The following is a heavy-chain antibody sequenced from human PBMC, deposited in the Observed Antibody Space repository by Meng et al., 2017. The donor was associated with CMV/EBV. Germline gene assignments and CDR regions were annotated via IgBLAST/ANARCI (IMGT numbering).Heavy chain of an antibody. J-gene: IGHJ4*02. CDR2: IKVDGSDK. Sequence: GESLKISCAASGFTFSIYWMTWVRQAPGKGLEWVANIKVDGSDKYYVDSVKGRFTISRDNSKNTLYLQMNSLRAEDTAVYYCAKAMMVRGPLDYWGQGTLVTVSS. D-gene: IGHD3-10*01. CDR1: GFTFSIYW. V-gene: IGHV3-7*01. CDR3: AKAMMVRGPLDY.